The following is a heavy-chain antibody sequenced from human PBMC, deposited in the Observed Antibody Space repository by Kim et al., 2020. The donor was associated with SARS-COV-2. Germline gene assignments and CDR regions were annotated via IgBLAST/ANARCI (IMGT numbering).Heavy chain of an antibody. CDR1: GGSISSGGYY. CDR2: IYYSGST. D-gene: IGHD3-10*01. V-gene: IGHV4-31*03. Sequence: SETLSLTCTVSGGSISSGGYYWSWIRQHPGKGLEWIGYIYYSGSTHYNPVLKSRVTISVDTSKNQFSLKLSSVTAADTAVYSCARNYYGSGSYWFVRWFDPWGQGTLVTVSS. J-gene: IGHJ5*02. CDR3: ARNYYGSGSYWFVRWFDP.